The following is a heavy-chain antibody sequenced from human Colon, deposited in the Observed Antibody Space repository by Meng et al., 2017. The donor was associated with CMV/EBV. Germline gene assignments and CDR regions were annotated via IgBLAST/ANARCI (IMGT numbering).Heavy chain of an antibody. Sequence: GESLKISCAASGFTFSSYAMSWVRQAPGKGLEWVSAISGSGGSTYYADSVKGRFTISRDNSKNTLYLQMNSLRAEDTAVYYCASSPRISIFGVDRGGMDVWGQGTTVTVSS. D-gene: IGHD3-3*01. CDR1: GFTFSSYA. V-gene: IGHV3-23*01. CDR2: ISGSGGST. J-gene: IGHJ6*02. CDR3: ASSPRISIFGVDRGGMDV.